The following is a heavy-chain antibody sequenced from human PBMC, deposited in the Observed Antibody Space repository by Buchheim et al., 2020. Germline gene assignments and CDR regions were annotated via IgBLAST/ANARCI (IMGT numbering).Heavy chain of an antibody. V-gene: IGHV4-34*01. CDR2: INHSGST. D-gene: IGHD5-18*01. J-gene: IGHJ4*02. Sequence: QVQLQQWGAGLLKPSETLSLTCAVYGGSFSGYYWSWIRQPPGKGLEWIGEINHSGSTNYNPSLKSRVTISVDTSKNPFSLKLSSVTAADTAVYYCARGPLERGYSYGYYVSYYFDYWGQGTL. CDR3: ARGPLERGYSYGYYVSYYFDY. CDR1: GGSFSGYY.